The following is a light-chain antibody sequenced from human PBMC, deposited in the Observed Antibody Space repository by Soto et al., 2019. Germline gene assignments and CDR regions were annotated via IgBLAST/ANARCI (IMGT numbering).Light chain of an antibody. CDR1: SSDIGGYNY. Sequence: QSVLTQPASVSGSPGQSITISCTGTSSDIGGYNYVSWYQQHPGKVPKLIIYDVSNRPSGVSNRFSGSKSGNAASLTISGLPAEDEADYYCSSYTSTSTLYVFGTGTQLTVL. CDR3: SSYTSTSTLYV. J-gene: IGLJ1*01. CDR2: DVS. V-gene: IGLV2-14*03.